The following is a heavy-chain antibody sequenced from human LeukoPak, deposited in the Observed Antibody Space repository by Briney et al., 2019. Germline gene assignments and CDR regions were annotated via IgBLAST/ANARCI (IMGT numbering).Heavy chain of an antibody. CDR3: ARDRGGSAFDI. CDR1: GFTFSSYW. J-gene: IGHJ3*02. D-gene: IGHD3-10*01. CDR2: INSDGSST. Sequence: GGSLRFSCAASGFTFSSYWMLWVRQAPGKGLVWVSRINSDGSSTSYADSVKGRFTISRDNAKNTLYLQMNSLRAEDTAVYHCARDRGGSAFDILGQGTMVTVSS. V-gene: IGHV3-74*01.